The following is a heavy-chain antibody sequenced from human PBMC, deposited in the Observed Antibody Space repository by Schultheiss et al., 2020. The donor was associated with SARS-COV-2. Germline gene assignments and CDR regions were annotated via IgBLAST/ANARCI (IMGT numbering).Heavy chain of an antibody. J-gene: IGHJ2*01. D-gene: IGHD6-6*01. CDR1: GGTFSSYA. Sequence: ALVKVSCKASGGTFSSYAISWVRQAPGQGLEWMGWINPNSGGTNYAQKFQGRVTMTRDTSTSTVYMELSSLRSEDTAIYYCARDLGEQLSYAMDVWGRGTLVTVSS. CDR2: INPNSGGT. CDR3: ARDLGEQLSYAMDV. V-gene: IGHV1-2*02.